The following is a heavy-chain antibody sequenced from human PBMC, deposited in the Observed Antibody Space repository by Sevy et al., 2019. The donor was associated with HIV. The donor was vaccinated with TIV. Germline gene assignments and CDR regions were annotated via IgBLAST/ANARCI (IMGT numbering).Heavy chain of an antibody. CDR1: GFTFSAYA. D-gene: IGHD3-10*01. CDR2: ISSSGGST. J-gene: IGHJ1*01. V-gene: IGHV3-23*01. CDR3: ATLRGGLYGSGYFQN. Sequence: GGSLRLSCAASGFTFSAYAMSWVRQAPGKGLEWDSCISSSGGSTYYADSVKGRFSISRDTSKNTLYLQMNSRRAEDTAVSYCATLRGGLYGSGYFQNWGQGTQVTVSS.